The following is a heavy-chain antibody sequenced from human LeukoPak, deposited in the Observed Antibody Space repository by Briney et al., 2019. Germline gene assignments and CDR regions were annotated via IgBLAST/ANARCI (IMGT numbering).Heavy chain of an antibody. J-gene: IGHJ4*02. D-gene: IGHD6-13*01. V-gene: IGHV4-59*01. CDR3: ARMAAAGIDY. CDR1: GGSISSYY. CDR2: IYYSGST. Sequence: XTCTVSGGSISSYYWSWIRQPPGKGLEWIGYIYYSGSTNYNPSLKSRVTISVDTSKNQFSLKLSSVTAADTAVYYCARMAAAGIDYWGQGTLVTVSS.